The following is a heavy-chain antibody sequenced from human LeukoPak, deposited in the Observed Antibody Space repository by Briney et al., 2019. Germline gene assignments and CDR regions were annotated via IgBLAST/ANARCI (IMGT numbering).Heavy chain of an antibody. CDR1: SGSISGYY. D-gene: IGHD6-19*01. CDR2: IPYSGST. J-gene: IGHJ4*02. V-gene: IGHV4-59*01. Sequence: NPSETLSLTCTVSSGSISGYYWSWIRQPPGKGLEWVGYIPYSGSTNYNPSLKSRVTISVDTSKNQFSLKLSSVTAADTAIYYCARDGRAGSLFAYWGQGTLVTVSS. CDR3: ARDGRAGSLFAY.